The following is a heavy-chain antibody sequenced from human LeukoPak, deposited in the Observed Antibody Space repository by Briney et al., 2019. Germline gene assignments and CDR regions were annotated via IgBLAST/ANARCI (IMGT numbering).Heavy chain of an antibody. CDR3: AREAGYYGSGSYYGGGYMDV. CDR2: MNPNSGNT. Sequence: GASVKVSCKASGYTFTSYDINWVRQATGQGLEWMGWMNPNSGNTGYAQKFQGRVTMTRNTSISTAYMELSSLRSEDTAVYYCAREAGYYGSGSYYGGGYMDVWGKGTTVTISS. CDR1: GYTFTSYD. V-gene: IGHV1-8*01. D-gene: IGHD3-10*01. J-gene: IGHJ6*03.